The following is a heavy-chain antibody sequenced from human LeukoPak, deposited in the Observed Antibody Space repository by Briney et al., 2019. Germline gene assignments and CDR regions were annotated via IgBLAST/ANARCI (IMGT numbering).Heavy chain of an antibody. CDR2: IYTSGST. CDR3: ARDLGDAVDYYYYMDV. Sequence: QPSQTLSLTCTVSGGSISSGSYYWSWIRQPAGKGLEWIGRIYTSGSTNYNPSLKSRVTISVDTSKNQFSLKLSSVTAADTAVYYCARDLGDAVDYYYYMDVWGKGTTVTISS. D-gene: IGHD4-17*01. J-gene: IGHJ6*03. CDR1: GGSISSGSYY. V-gene: IGHV4-61*02.